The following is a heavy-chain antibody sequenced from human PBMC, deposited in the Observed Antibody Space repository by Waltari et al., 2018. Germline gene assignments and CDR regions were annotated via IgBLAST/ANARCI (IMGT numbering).Heavy chain of an antibody. J-gene: IGHJ6*02. D-gene: IGHD2-21*02. CDR1: GGSISSYY. Sequence: LVKPPETLSLTCSVSGGSISSYYWSWIRQPAGKGLEWIGRIYRSGGTNYNPSLKSRVTMSVDMSKNQFSLKLSSVTAADTAVYYCAREVRRDEDYGMDVWGQGTTVTVSS. CDR3: AREVRRDEDYGMDV. V-gene: IGHV4-4*07. CDR2: IYRSGGT.